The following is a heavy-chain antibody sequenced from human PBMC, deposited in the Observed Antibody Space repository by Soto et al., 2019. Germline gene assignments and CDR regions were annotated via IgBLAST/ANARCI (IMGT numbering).Heavy chain of an antibody. CDR3: AKDLGEIGYCSGGSCYPASDY. V-gene: IGHV3-23*01. Sequence: GESLKISCAASGFTFSSYAMNWVRQAPGKGLEWVSAISGSGGSTYYADSVKGRFTISRDNSKNTLYLQMNSLRAEDTAVYYCAKDLGEIGYCSGGSCYPASDYWGQGTLVTVSS. D-gene: IGHD2-15*01. J-gene: IGHJ4*02. CDR2: ISGSGGST. CDR1: GFTFSSYA.